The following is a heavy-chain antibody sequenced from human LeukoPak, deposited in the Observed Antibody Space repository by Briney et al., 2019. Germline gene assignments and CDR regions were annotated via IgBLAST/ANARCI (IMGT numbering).Heavy chain of an antibody. J-gene: IGHJ6*02. CDR2: IKQDGSEK. V-gene: IGHV3-7*01. CDR3: ARDYYDSSGYYHYYYGMDV. CDR1: GFTFSSYW. D-gene: IGHD3-22*01. Sequence: GGSLGLSCAASGFTFSSYWMSWVRQAPGKGLEWVANIKQDGSEKYYVDSVKGRFTISRDNAKNSLYLQMNSLRAEDTAVYYRARDYYDSSGYYHYYYGMDVWGQGTTVTVSS.